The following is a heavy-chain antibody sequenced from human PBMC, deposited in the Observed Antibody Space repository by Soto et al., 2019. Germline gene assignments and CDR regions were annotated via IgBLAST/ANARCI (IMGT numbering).Heavy chain of an antibody. CDR1: GFTFGDYD. J-gene: IGHJ5*02. D-gene: IGHD2-8*02. CDR2: ISNGGSSI. V-gene: IGHV3-11*01. CDR3: TRPCRYCNGGGPGNWFDP. Sequence: QVQLVESGGGWAKPGGSLRLSCAASGFTFGDYDMSGIRQAPGKGLEGVSYISNGGSSIYYADSVKGRFTISRDNAKRSVFLQMNSLRAEDTAVYYCTRPCRYCNGGGPGNWFDPWGQGTLVTVSS.